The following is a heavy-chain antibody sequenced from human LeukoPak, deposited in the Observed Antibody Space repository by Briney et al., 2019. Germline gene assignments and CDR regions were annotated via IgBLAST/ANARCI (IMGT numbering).Heavy chain of an antibody. CDR3: ARGRDGYNLVDAFDI. V-gene: IGHV1-69*01. Sequence: SVKVSCKASGGTFSSYAISWVRQAPGQGLEWMGGIIPIFGTANYAQKFQGRVTITADESTSTAYMELSSLRSEDTAVYYCARGRDGYNLVDAFDIWGQGIMVTVSS. CDR1: GGTFSSYA. D-gene: IGHD5-24*01. J-gene: IGHJ3*02. CDR2: IIPIFGTA.